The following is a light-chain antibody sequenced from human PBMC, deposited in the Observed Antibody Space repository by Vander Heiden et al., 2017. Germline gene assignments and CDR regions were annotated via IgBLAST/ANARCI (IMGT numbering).Light chain of an antibody. CDR1: SSDVGGYNY. Sequence: QSALTQPASVSGSPGQSLPISCTGTSSDVGGYNYVSWYQQHPGKAPKRMIYEVSNRPSGVSNRFSVSKSGNTASLTISGLQAEDEADYYCSSYTSSSTLVFGTGTKVTVL. J-gene: IGLJ1*01. CDR2: EVS. V-gene: IGLV2-14*01. CDR3: SSYTSSSTLV.